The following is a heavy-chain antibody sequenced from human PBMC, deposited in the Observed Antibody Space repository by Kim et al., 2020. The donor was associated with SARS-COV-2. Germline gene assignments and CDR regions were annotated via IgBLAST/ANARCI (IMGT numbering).Heavy chain of an antibody. V-gene: IGHV3-23*01. J-gene: IGHJ4*02. CDR2: ITGSGDDT. Sequence: GGSLRLSCAASGFTFSSYVMSWVRQAPGKGLEWVSTITGSGDDTYYAASMEGRFTVSRDNSKYTLYLQMNSLRAEDSAVYYCAKDRVGAAGTVLDYWGQG. CDR1: GFTFSSYV. D-gene: IGHD6-13*01. CDR3: AKDRVGAAGTVLDY.